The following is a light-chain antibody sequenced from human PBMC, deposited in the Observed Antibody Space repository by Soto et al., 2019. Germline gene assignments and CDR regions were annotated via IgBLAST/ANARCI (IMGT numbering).Light chain of an antibody. Sequence: QSALTQPRSVSGSPGQTVTISCTGTSSDVGFSNYISWYQQHPGEAPKLVIYDVAQRPSGVPDRLSGSRSGKTASLTISGLQAEDEADYYCCSYVGGDTLIFGSGTKVTV. CDR2: DVA. J-gene: IGLJ1*01. CDR1: SSDVGFSNY. V-gene: IGLV2-11*01. CDR3: CSYVGGDTLI.